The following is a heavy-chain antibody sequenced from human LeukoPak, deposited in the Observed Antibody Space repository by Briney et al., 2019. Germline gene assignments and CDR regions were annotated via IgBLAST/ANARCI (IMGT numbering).Heavy chain of an antibody. V-gene: IGHV3-9*01. D-gene: IGHD6-19*01. CDR2: ISWNSGSI. J-gene: IGHJ4*02. CDR3: ARDPRIAVAGTGSGFDY. Sequence: GGSLRLSCAASGFTFDDYAMHLVRQAPGKGLEWVSGISWNSGSIGYADSVKGRFTISRDNAKNSLYLQMNSLRAEDTAVYYCARDPRIAVAGTGSGFDYWGQGTLVTVSS. CDR1: GFTFDDYA.